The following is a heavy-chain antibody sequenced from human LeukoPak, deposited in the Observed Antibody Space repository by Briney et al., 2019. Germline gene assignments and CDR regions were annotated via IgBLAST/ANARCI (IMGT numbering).Heavy chain of an antibody. Sequence: SETLSLTCTVSGGSMRSYYWSWIRQPPGKGLEWIGYIYYSGSTNYNPSLKSRVTISRDTSKNQFSLKLSSVTAADTAVYYCARRSGTSRHYGMDVWGQGTTVTVSS. CDR2: IYYSGST. CDR3: ARRSGTSRHYGMDV. CDR1: GGSMRSYY. D-gene: IGHD6-13*01. V-gene: IGHV4-59*08. J-gene: IGHJ6*02.